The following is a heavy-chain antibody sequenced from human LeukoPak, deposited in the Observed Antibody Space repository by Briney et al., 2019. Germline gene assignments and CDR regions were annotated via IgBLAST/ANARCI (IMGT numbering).Heavy chain of an antibody. CDR1: GGTFSSYT. D-gene: IGHD3-3*01. J-gene: IGHJ5*02. Sequence: SVKVSCKASGGTFSSYTISWVRQAPGQGLEWMGRIIPILGIANYAKKFQGRVTITADKSTSTAYMELSSLRSEDTAVYYCAREDFGVVIHNWFDPWGQGTLVTVSS. CDR2: IIPILGIA. V-gene: IGHV1-69*04. CDR3: AREDFGVVIHNWFDP.